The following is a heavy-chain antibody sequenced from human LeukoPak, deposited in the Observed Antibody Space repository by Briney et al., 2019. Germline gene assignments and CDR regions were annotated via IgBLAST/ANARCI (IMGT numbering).Heavy chain of an antibody. V-gene: IGHV3-23*01. CDR3: AKDRSIGTYYTFDH. J-gene: IGHJ4*02. CDR1: GFTFSNYA. CDR2: ISGSGART. D-gene: IGHD1-26*01. Sequence: PGGSLRLSCAASGFTFSNYAMSWVRQAPGKGLEWVSGISGSGARTDYADFVKGRFTISRDNSKNSLYLQMSSLTAADTAVYYCAKDRSIGTYYTFDHWGQGTLVTVSS.